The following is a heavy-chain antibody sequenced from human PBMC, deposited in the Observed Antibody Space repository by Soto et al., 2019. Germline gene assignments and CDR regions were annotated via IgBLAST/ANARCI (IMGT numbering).Heavy chain of an antibody. D-gene: IGHD4-17*01. CDR1: GGSFSGYC. CDR2: INHSGST. J-gene: IGHJ6*02. CDR3: ARGYYGYGMDV. Sequence: SETLSLTCAVYGGSFSGYCWSWIRQPPGKGLEWIGEINHSGSTNNNPSLKSRVTISVDTSKNQFSLKLSSVTAADTAVYYCARGYYGYGMDVWGQGTTVTVSS. V-gene: IGHV4-34*01.